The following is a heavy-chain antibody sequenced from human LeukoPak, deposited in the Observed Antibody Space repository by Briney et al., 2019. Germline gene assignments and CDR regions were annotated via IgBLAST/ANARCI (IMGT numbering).Heavy chain of an antibody. D-gene: IGHD4/OR15-4a*01. Sequence: GSLRLSCTVSGFTVISNSMSWVRQAPGKGLEWVSFIYSDNTHYSDSVKGRFTISRDTSKNTLYPQMNNLRAEDTAVYYCARRAGAYSHPYDYWGQGTLVTVSS. V-gene: IGHV3-53*01. CDR1: GFTVISNS. CDR2: IYSDNT. CDR3: ARRAGAYSHPYDY. J-gene: IGHJ4*02.